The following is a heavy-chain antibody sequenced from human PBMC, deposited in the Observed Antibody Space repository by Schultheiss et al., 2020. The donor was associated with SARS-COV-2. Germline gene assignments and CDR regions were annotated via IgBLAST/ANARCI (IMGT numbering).Heavy chain of an antibody. CDR2: ISGSGGST. D-gene: IGHD5-18*01. CDR3: ARDRGYSYGYNY. J-gene: IGHJ4*02. V-gene: IGHV3-23*01. Sequence: GGSLRLSCAASGFTFSSYAMSWVRQAPGKGLEWVSAISGSGGSTYYADSVKGRFTISRDNAKNSLYLQMNSLRAEDTAVYYCARDRGYSYGYNYWGQGTLVTVSS. CDR1: GFTFSSYA.